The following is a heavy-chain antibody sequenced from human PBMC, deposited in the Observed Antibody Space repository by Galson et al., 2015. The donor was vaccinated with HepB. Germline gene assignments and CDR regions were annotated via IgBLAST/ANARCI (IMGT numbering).Heavy chain of an antibody. Sequence: SVTVSCKASGGTFSSYGFNWVRQAPGQGLEWMGGIIPIFGPANYAQKFQGRVTITADESTSTAYMELSSLRSEDTAVYYCARVGTPFGVVISEFSGMDVWGQATPVTVPS. J-gene: IGHJ6*02. V-gene: IGHV1-69*13. CDR2: IIPIFGPA. CDR1: GGTFSSYG. CDR3: ARVGTPFGVVISEFSGMDV. D-gene: IGHD3-3*01.